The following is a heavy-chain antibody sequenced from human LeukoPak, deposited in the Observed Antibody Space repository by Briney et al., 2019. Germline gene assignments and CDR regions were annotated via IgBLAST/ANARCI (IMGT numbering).Heavy chain of an antibody. CDR3: AKNDDILTDYPYFFDY. D-gene: IGHD3-9*01. CDR2: ISGSGGST. V-gene: IGHV3-23*01. CDR1: GFTFSSYA. Sequence: GGSLRLSCAASGFTFSSYAMSWVRQAPGKGLEWVSTISGSGGSTYYADSVKGRFTISRDNSKNTLYLQMNSLRAEDTAVYYCAKNDDILTDYPYFFDYWGQGTPVTVSS. J-gene: IGHJ4*02.